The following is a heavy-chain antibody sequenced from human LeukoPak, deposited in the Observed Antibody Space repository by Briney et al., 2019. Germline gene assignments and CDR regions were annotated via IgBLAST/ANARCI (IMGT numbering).Heavy chain of an antibody. CDR3: AREGTPIWYYYMDV. D-gene: IGHD3-10*01. CDR1: GYTFTSYG. Sequence: ASVKVSCKTSGYTFTSYGINWVRQAPGQGLEWMGWISSFNGKTNYAQKLQGRVTLTTDTSTSTAYMELRSLRSDDTAVYYCAREGTPIWYYYMDVWGEGTTVTVSS. V-gene: IGHV1-18*01. J-gene: IGHJ6*03. CDR2: ISSFNGKT.